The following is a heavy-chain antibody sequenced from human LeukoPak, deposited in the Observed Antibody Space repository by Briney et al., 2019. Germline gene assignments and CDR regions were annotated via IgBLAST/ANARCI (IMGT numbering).Heavy chain of an antibody. CDR2: ISDSGGST. Sequence: GGSLRLSCAASRFTFSTYAMSWVRQAPGKGLEWVSAISDSGGSTYYADSVRGRFTVSRDNSKNTLYLQMNSLRAEDAAVYYCAKDRYNDYEGGWFDPWGQGTLVTVSS. CDR3: AKDRYNDYEGGWFDP. CDR1: RFTFSTYA. J-gene: IGHJ5*02. V-gene: IGHV3-23*01. D-gene: IGHD5-12*01.